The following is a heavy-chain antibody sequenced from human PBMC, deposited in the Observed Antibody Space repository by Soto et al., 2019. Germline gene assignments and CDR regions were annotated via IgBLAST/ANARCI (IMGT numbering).Heavy chain of an antibody. V-gene: IGHV3-30*04. Sequence: GGSLRLSCAASGFSFRNYAIHWVRQAPGKGLEWVAVISRDGSHKYFLDSVKGRFTISRDNSKDTVNLLMNSLRDDDSAMYYCARSRNSAVADSFDFWGQGTLVTVSS. CDR3: ARSRNSAVADSFDF. CDR2: ISRDGSHK. J-gene: IGHJ4*02. D-gene: IGHD1-26*01. CDR1: GFSFRNYA.